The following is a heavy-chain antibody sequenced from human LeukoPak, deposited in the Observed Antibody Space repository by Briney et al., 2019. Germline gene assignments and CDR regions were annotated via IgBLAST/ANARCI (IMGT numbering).Heavy chain of an antibody. J-gene: IGHJ6*04. CDR2: ISSSGSTI. Sequence: GGSLRLSCAASGLTFSSYEMNWVRQAPGKGLEWVSYISSSGSTIYYADSVKGRFTISRDDDKNVLYLQMNSVRAEDTAVYYCAELGITMIGGVWGKGTTVTTSS. V-gene: IGHV3-48*03. D-gene: IGHD3-10*02. CDR3: AELGITMIGGV. CDR1: GLTFSSYE.